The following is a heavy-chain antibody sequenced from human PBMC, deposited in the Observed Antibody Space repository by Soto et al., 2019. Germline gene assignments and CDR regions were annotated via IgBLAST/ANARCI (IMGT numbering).Heavy chain of an antibody. CDR1: GGTFSSYA. CDR3: ARDPQLHYYYYGMDV. D-gene: IGHD1-7*01. V-gene: IGHV1-69*13. Sequence: SVKVSCKASGGTFSSYAISWVRQAPGQGLEWMGGIIPIFGTANYAQKFQGRVTITADESTSTAYMELSSLRSEDTAVYYCARDPQLHYYYYGMDVWGQGTTVTVSS. J-gene: IGHJ6*02. CDR2: IIPIFGTA.